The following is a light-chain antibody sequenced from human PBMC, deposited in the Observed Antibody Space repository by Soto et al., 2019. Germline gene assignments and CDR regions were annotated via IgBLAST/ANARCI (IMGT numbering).Light chain of an antibody. V-gene: IGLV1-51*02. CDR3: GTWDSSLSAYV. J-gene: IGLJ1*01. Sequence: QSVLTQPPSVSAAPGQKVTISCSGSSSNIGNNYVSWYQQVPGTAPKLLIYENNKRPSGIPDRSSGSKSGTSATLGITGLQTGDEADYFCGTWDSSLSAYVFGTGTKVTVL. CDR2: ENN. CDR1: SSNIGNNY.